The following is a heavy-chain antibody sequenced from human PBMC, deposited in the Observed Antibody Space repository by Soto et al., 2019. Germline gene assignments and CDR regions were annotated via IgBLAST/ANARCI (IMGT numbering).Heavy chain of an antibody. CDR3: ARDGDPGYSFWSGPLGGGRFDP. V-gene: IGHV1-69*12. CDR2: IVPMFGTA. D-gene: IGHD3-3*01. Sequence: QVQLVQSGAEVKEPGSSVNVSCKTSGGTFGNTAVTWVRQDPGQGLEWIGGIVPMFGTANYAQKFQGRVTITADESTSTAYMERSSLRSDDTAVYYCARDGDPGYSFWSGPLGGGRFDPWGQGTLVTVSS. CDR1: GGTFGNTA. J-gene: IGHJ5*02.